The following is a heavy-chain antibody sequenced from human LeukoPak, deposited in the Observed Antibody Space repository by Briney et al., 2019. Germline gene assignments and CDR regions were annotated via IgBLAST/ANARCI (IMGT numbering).Heavy chain of an antibody. Sequence: GGSLRLSCAASGFAFSRYAMTWVRQAPGKGLEWVSAISGSGGSTYYADSVKGRFTISRGNSKNTLFLQMNSLRAEDTAVYYGIPVAGTGFDYWGQGTLVTVSS. CDR2: ISGSGGST. CDR3: IPVAGTGFDY. V-gene: IGHV3-23*01. J-gene: IGHJ4*02. CDR1: GFAFSRYA. D-gene: IGHD6-19*01.